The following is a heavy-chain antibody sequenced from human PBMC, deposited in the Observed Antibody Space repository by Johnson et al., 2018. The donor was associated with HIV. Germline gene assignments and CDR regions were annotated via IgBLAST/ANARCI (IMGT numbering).Heavy chain of an antibody. CDR2: ISGSGGST. D-gene: IGHD2-21*02. CDR3: VRVGKYCDDDCHSGVDAFDI. Sequence: VQLVESGGGLVQPGGSLGLSCAASGFSFSNYAMSWVRQGPGKGLEWVSAISGSGGSTYYADSVKGRFTISRDNAKNSLYLHMNSLRVEDTALYYCVRVGKYCDDDCHSGVDAFDIWGQGTMVTVSS. J-gene: IGHJ3*02. CDR1: GFSFSNYA. V-gene: IGHV3-23*04.